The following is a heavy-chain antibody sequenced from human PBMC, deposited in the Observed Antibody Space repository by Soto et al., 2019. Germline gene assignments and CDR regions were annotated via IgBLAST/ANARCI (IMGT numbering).Heavy chain of an antibody. Sequence: QVQLRESGPGLVKPSETLSLICSVSDDSLSSTSYYWSWIRQPPGKGLEWIGFVHFSGSIHDNASLKGRATISVDTSRKQISLKMTSLTAADTAVYFCGRGGDAHKMGRHWGQGTLVTVSS. J-gene: IGHJ1*01. CDR3: GRGGDAHKMGRH. CDR2: VHFSGSI. CDR1: DDSLSSTSYY. D-gene: IGHD2-2*01. V-gene: IGHV4-61*01.